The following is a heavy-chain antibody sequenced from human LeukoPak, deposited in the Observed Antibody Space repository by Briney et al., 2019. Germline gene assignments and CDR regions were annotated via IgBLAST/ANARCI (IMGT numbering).Heavy chain of an antibody. CDR3: ARDEYCSSTSCSYYFDY. CDR2: IWYDGSNK. V-gene: IGHV3-33*01. CDR1: GFTFSSYG. Sequence: GRSLRLSCAASGFTFSSYGMHWVRQAPGKGLGWVAVIWYDGSNKYYADSVKGRFTISRDNSKNTLYLQMNSLRAEDTAVYYCARDEYCSSTSCSYYFDYWGQGTLVTVSS. J-gene: IGHJ4*02. D-gene: IGHD2-2*01.